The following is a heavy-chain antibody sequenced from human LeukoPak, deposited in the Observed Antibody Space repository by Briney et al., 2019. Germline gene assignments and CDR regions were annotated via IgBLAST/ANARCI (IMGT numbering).Heavy chain of an antibody. CDR1: GFTFRSYA. Sequence: HPGGSLRLSCAASGFTFRSYAMHWVRRAPGKALEWVATISSDGGNRYYSDSVEGRFTISRDNSKNTLYLQMNSLRPEDTAVFHCARGRAVTGSTVIDYWGQGTLVTVSS. CDR3: ARGRAVTGSTVIDY. CDR2: ISSDGGNR. V-gene: IGHV3-30-3*01. D-gene: IGHD6-19*01. J-gene: IGHJ4*02.